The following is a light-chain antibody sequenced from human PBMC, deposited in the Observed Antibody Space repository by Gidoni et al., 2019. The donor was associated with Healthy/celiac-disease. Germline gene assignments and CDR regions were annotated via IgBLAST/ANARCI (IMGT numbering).Light chain of an antibody. CDR2: DAS. Sequence: DIQMTQSPSSLSASVGDRVTITCQASQDISNYLPWYQQKPGKAPKLLIYDASNLETGVPSRFSGSGSGTDFTFTISSLQPEDIATYYCQQYDNLYTFGQGTKLRSN. V-gene: IGKV1-33*01. CDR3: QQYDNLYT. CDR1: QDISNY. J-gene: IGKJ2*01.